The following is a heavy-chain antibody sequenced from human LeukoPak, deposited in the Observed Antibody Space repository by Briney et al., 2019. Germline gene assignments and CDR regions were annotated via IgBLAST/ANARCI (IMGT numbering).Heavy chain of an antibody. J-gene: IGHJ4*02. CDR2: ISAYNGNT. CDR1: GCTFTSYG. Sequence: ASVKVSCKASGCTFTSYGISWVRQAPGQGLEWMGWISAYNGNTNYAQKLQGRVTMTTDTSTSTAYKELRSLRSDDTAVYYCARLGGDYDTGFDYWGQGTLVTVSS. D-gene: IGHD4-17*01. V-gene: IGHV1-18*01. CDR3: ARLGGDYDTGFDY.